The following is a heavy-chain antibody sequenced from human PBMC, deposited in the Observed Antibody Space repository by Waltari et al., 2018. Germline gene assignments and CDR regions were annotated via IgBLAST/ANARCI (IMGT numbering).Heavy chain of an antibody. V-gene: IGHV4-4*07. CDR3: ARRAVYGSGSYYNVGWAFDI. CDR2: IYTSGST. CDR1: GGSISSYY. Sequence: QVQLQESGPGLVKPSETLSLTCTVSGGSISSYYWSWIRQPAGKGLEWIGRIYTSGSTNSTPSLKSRVTMSVDTSKNQFSLKLSSVTAADTAVYYCARRAVYGSGSYYNVGWAFDIWCQGTMVTVSS. J-gene: IGHJ3*02. D-gene: IGHD3-10*01.